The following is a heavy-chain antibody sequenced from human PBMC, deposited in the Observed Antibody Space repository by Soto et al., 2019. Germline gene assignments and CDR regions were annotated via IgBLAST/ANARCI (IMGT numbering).Heavy chain of an antibody. CDR2: ISSNGGST. J-gene: IGHJ3*02. V-gene: IGHV3-64D*09. Sequence: GGSLRLSCSASGFTFSSYAMHWVRQAPGKGLEYVSAISSNGGSTYYADSVKGRFTISRNNSKNTLYLQMSSLRAEDTAVYYYVKGHSWSYYPDAFDIWGQGTMVTVSS. CDR3: VKGHSWSYYPDAFDI. D-gene: IGHD1-26*01. CDR1: GFTFSSYA.